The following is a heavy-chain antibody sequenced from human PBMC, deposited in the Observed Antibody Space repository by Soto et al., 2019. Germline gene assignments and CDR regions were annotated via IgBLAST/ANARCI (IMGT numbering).Heavy chain of an antibody. Sequence: KTSETLSLTCTVSGGSVSSRGYSWSWIRQPPGKGLEWIGYIYDSGSTNYNPSLKSRVTISVDTSKNQFSLTLSSVTAADTAVYYCARGKGDYYDSSGYHDEGALDIWGQGTMVTVSS. CDR3: ARGKGDYYDSSGYHDEGALDI. CDR1: GGSVSSRGYS. V-gene: IGHV4-61*08. CDR2: IYDSGST. D-gene: IGHD3-22*01. J-gene: IGHJ3*02.